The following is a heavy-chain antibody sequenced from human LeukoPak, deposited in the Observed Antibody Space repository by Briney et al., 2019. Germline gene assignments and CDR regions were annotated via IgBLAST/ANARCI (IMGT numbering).Heavy chain of an antibody. CDR1: GYTFTCYY. V-gene: IGHV1-2*02. J-gene: IGHJ4*02. CDR3: ARSDEYASEYYLDY. Sequence: GASVKVSCKASGYTFTCYYMSWVRQAPGQGFEWMGWINPNSGATKYAQNFQGRVTMTRDTSITAAYMEVSGLTFDDTAVYYCARSDEYASEYYLDYWGQGTLVTVSS. D-gene: IGHD2-2*01. CDR2: INPNSGAT.